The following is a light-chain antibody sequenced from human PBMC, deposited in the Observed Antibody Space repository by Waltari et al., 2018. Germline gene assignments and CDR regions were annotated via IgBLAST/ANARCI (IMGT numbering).Light chain of an antibody. Sequence: EIVLTQSPGTLSLSPGERATLSCRASQSVSRSYLAWYQQRPGQAPRLLIYDASTRATGIPDRFSGSGSGTDFTLTISRLEPEDFAVYYCHQYVASRTFGQGTKVEIK. CDR3: HQYVASRT. V-gene: IGKV3-20*01. CDR1: QSVSRSY. J-gene: IGKJ1*01. CDR2: DAS.